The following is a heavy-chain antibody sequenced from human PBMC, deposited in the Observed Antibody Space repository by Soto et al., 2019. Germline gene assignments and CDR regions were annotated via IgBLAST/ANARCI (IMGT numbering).Heavy chain of an antibody. Sequence: GGSLRLSCAASGFTFSSYWMSWVRQAPGKGLEWVANIKQDGSEKYYVDSVKGRFTISRDNAKNSLYLQMNSLRAEDTAVYYCARERRRYFDWLPNAFDIWGQGTMVTVSS. CDR1: GFTFSSYW. J-gene: IGHJ3*02. V-gene: IGHV3-7*01. D-gene: IGHD3-9*01. CDR2: IKQDGSEK. CDR3: ARERRRYFDWLPNAFDI.